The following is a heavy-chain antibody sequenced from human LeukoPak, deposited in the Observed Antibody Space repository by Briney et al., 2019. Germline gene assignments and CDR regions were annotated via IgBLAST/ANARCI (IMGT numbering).Heavy chain of an antibody. CDR3: ARPYYYDSRIDP. V-gene: IGHV4-59*08. CDR2: IYYSGST. J-gene: IGHJ5*02. Sequence: SETLSLTCTVSGGPISSYYWSWIRQPPGKGLEWIGYIYYSGSTNYNPSLKSRVTISVDTSKNQLSLKLSSVTAADTAVYYCARPYYYDSRIDPWGQGILVTVSS. CDR1: GGPISSYY. D-gene: IGHD3-22*01.